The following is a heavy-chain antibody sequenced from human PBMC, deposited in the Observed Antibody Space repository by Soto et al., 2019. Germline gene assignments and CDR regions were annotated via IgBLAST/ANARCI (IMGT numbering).Heavy chain of an antibody. CDR2: VNWNGDST. Sequence: EVQLVESGGGVARPGGSLRLSCAASGFTFGDYGISWVRQAPWKGLEWVSGVNWNGDSTAYADSVKGRFTISRDNAKNSLYLQMNSLRAEDTALYHCARSRSDALLCSFDYWGQGTLVTVSS. CDR1: GFTFGDYG. V-gene: IGHV3-20*01. CDR3: ARSRSDALLCSFDY. D-gene: IGHD2-15*01. J-gene: IGHJ4*02.